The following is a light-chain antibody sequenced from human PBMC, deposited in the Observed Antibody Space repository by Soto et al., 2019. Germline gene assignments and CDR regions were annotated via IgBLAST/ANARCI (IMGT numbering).Light chain of an antibody. CDR2: AAS. V-gene: IGKV1-9*01. CDR3: QQLNSYPLT. CDR1: QGISSY. J-gene: IGKJ4*01. Sequence: DIQLTQSPSFLSASVGDRVTITCRASQGISSYLAWYQQKPGKAPKLLIYAASTLHSGVPSRFSGSGSGTEFTLTIRSLQPEDFATYSCQQLNSYPLTFGGGTKVEIK.